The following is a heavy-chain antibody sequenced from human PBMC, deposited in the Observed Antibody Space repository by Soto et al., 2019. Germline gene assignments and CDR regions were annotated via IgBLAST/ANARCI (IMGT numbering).Heavy chain of an antibody. CDR3: TTDSYITIVIVRFDY. V-gene: IGHV3-15*07. Sequence: PVESLILYSGNSGFTFSNAWVKRVRQARGVGLVLVVRIKSKNDGGTTVFAAHVKGRFAISRDDSKNMVYLQMNSLKTEDTAVYYCTTDSYITIVIVRFDYWGHGTLVTSPQ. D-gene: IGHD3-22*01. CDR1: GFTFSNAW. CDR2: IKSKNDGGTT. J-gene: IGHJ4*01.